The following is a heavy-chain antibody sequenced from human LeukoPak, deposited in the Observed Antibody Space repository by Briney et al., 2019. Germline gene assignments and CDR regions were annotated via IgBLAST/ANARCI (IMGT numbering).Heavy chain of an antibody. CDR1: GGSISSGDYY. D-gene: IGHD4-17*01. J-gene: IGHJ4*02. V-gene: IGHV4-30-4*01. CDR3: ARFNLYGDYDFDY. Sequence: SETLSLTCTVSGGSISSGDYYWSWIRQPPGKGLEWIGYIYYSGSTYYNPSLKSRVTIPVDTPKNQFSLKLSSVTAADTAVYYCARFNLYGDYDFDYWGQGTLVTVSS. CDR2: IYYSGST.